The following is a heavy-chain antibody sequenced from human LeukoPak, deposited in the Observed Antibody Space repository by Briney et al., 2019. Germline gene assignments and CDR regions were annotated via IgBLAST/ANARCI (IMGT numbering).Heavy chain of an antibody. Sequence: NSGGSLRLSCAASGFTFSSYSMNWVRQAPGKGLEWVSSISSSSSYIYYADSVKGRFAISRDNAKNSLYLQMNSLRAEDTAVYYCARGGDYGYFQHWGQGTLVTVSS. D-gene: IGHD4-17*01. CDR3: ARGGDYGYFQH. CDR1: GFTFSSYS. J-gene: IGHJ1*01. V-gene: IGHV3-21*01. CDR2: ISSSSSYI.